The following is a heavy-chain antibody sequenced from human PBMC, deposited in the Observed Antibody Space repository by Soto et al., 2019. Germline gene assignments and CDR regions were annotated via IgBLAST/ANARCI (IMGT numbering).Heavy chain of an antibody. J-gene: IGHJ4*02. CDR2: ISGSGGTT. CDR3: AKKVNSGPGSQYFDY. Sequence: VQLLESGGGLVQPGGSLRLSCAASGFTFSSYAMSWVRQAPGKGLEWVSAISGSGGTTYYADSVKGRFTISRDNSKNTLFLQMDNLRAEDTAIYYCAKKVNSGPGSQYFDYWGQGTLVTVSS. V-gene: IGHV3-23*01. D-gene: IGHD3-10*01. CDR1: GFTFSSYA.